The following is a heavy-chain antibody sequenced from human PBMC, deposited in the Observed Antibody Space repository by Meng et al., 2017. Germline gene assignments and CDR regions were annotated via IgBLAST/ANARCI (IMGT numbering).Heavy chain of an antibody. J-gene: IGHJ5*02. D-gene: IGHD6-19*01. CDR1: GYTFTDYY. Sequence: QGQVVQSGAEVKKPGASVKVSCKASGYTFTDYYLHWVRQAPGQGLEWMGWINPHSGGTHFAQNFQGRVTLTSDTSISTAYMELSRLRSDDTAMYYCARRVAVAGNTSRVRWFDPWGQGTLVTVSS. V-gene: IGHV1-2*02. CDR3: ARRVAVAGNTSRVRWFDP. CDR2: INPHSGGT.